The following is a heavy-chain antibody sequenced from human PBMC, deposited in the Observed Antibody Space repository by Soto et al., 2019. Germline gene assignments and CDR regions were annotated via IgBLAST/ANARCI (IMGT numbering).Heavy chain of an antibody. J-gene: IGHJ4*02. CDR3: ARDGEDCSSTSCYEYYFDY. V-gene: IGHV1-69*04. CDR2: IIPILGIA. Sequence: SVKVSCKASGYTFTSYTISWVRQAPGQGLEWMGRIIPILGIANYAQKFQGRVTITADKSTSTAYMELSSLRSEDTAVYYCARDGEDCSSTSCYEYYFDYWGQGTLVTVSS. CDR1: GYTFTSYT. D-gene: IGHD2-2*01.